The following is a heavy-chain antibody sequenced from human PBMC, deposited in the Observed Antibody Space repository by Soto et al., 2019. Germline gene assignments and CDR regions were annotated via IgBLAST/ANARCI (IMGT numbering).Heavy chain of an antibody. Sequence: GSLRLSCTASGFTFSSYSMNWVRQAPGKGLEWVSSISSSSSYIYYADSVKGRFTISRDNAKNSLYLQMNSLRAEDTAVYYCAREGSSSSGWYSNFDYWGQGTLVTVSS. D-gene: IGHD6-19*01. CDR2: ISSSSSYI. CDR3: AREGSSSSGWYSNFDY. J-gene: IGHJ4*02. CDR1: GFTFSSYS. V-gene: IGHV3-21*01.